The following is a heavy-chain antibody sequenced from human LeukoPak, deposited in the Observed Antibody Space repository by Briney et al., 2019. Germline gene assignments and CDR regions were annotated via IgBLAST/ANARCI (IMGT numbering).Heavy chain of an antibody. Sequence: SQTLSLTCTVSGGSISSGGYYWSWIRQPPGKGLEWIGYIYHSGSTYYNPSLKSRVTISVDRSKNQFSLKLSSVTAADTAVYYCARAPKPLYCSSTSCQDRSYYFDYWGQGTLVTVSS. J-gene: IGHJ4*02. CDR1: GGSISSGGYY. CDR2: IYHSGST. CDR3: ARAPKPLYCSSTSCQDRSYYFDY. D-gene: IGHD2-2*01. V-gene: IGHV4-30-2*01.